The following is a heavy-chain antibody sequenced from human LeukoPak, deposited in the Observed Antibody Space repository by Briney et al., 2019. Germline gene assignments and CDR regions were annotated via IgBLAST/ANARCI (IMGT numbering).Heavy chain of an antibody. V-gene: IGHV1-46*01. CDR3: ARDQEAFDY. J-gene: IGHJ4*02. CDR1: GYTFTSYY. Sequence: ASVKVSCKASGYTFTSYYMHWVRQAPGQGLEWRGMIYPRGGSTSYAQKFQGRVTVTRDTSTSTVHMELSGLRSEDTAVYYCARDQEAFDYWGQGTLVTVSS. CDR2: IYPRGGST.